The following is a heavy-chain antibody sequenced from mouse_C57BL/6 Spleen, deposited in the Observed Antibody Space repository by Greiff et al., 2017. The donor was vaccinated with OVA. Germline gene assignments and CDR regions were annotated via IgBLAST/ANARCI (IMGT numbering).Heavy chain of an antibody. J-gene: IGHJ3*01. V-gene: IGHV10-1*01. CDR3: VRHRCCGSGSAYAC. D-gene: IGHD1-1*01. Sequence: EVQGVESGGGLVQPKGSLKLSCAASGFSFNTYAMHWVRQAPGKGLEWVACIRSKSNNYASYYADSGKDRFTISRDDYESMHNLQMNNMKTGATDMYMCVRHRCCGSGSAYACWGQGALVSVAA. CDR1: GFSFNTYA. CDR2: IRSKSNNYAS.